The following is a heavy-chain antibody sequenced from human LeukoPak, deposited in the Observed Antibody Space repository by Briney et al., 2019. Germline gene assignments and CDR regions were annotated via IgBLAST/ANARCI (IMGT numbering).Heavy chain of an antibody. CDR2: ISWNSGSI. CDR1: GFTVSSNY. V-gene: IGHV3-20*04. J-gene: IGHJ4*02. D-gene: IGHD3-3*01. CDR3: AIDGITIFGVVLRPGY. Sequence: GGSLRLSCAASGFTVSSNYMSWVRQAPGKGLEWVSGISWNSGSIAYADSVKGRLTISRDNAKNSLYLQMNSLRAEDTALYYCAIDGITIFGVVLRPGYWGQGTLDTVSS.